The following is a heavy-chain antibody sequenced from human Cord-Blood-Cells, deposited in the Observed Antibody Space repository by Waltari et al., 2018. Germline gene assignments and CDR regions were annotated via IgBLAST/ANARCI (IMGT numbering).Heavy chain of an antibody. D-gene: IGHD6-6*01. Sequence: EVQLVESGGGLVQPGRSLRLSCAASGFTFDDYAMHWVRQAPGKGLEWVSGISWNSGSIGYADSVKGRFTISRDNAKNSPYLQMNSLRAEDTALYYCAKEYSSSDDAFDIWGQGTMVTVSS. CDR1: GFTFDDYA. J-gene: IGHJ3*02. CDR3: AKEYSSSDDAFDI. CDR2: ISWNSGSI. V-gene: IGHV3-9*01.